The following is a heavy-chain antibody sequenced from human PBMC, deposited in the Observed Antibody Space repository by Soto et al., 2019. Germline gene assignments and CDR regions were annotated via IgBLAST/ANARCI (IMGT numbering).Heavy chain of an antibody. CDR3: ARTVDVDWFDP. J-gene: IGHJ5*02. D-gene: IGHD5-12*01. CDR1: GGTFSSYT. V-gene: IGHV1-69*02. Sequence: QVQLVQSGAEVKKPGSSVKVSCKASGGTFSSYTISWVRQAPGQGLEWMGRIIPILGIANYAQKFQGRVTITADKSTSTSYMELSILRSEDTAVYYCARTVDVDWFDPWGQGTLVTVSS. CDR2: IIPILGIA.